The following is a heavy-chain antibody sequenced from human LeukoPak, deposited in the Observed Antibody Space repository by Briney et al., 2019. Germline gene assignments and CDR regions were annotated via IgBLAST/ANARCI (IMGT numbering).Heavy chain of an antibody. Sequence: GESLKISCKGSGYSFSRYLIGWGRQMPGESLEWMGIIYPGDSDTRYRPSFQGQVTISVDKSISTAYLQWNSLKASDTAIYYCARRGAYFDYWGQGTLVTVSS. CDR3: ARRGAYFDY. CDR1: GYSFSRYL. D-gene: IGHD1-26*01. J-gene: IGHJ4*02. CDR2: IYPGDSDT. V-gene: IGHV5-51*01.